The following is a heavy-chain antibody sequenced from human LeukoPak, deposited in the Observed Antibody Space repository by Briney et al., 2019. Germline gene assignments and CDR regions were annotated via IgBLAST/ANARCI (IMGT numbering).Heavy chain of an antibody. Sequence: ASVKVSCKASGGTFSSYAISWVRQAPGQGLEWMGGIIPIFGTANYAQKFQGRVTITADESTSTAYMELSSLRSEDTAVYYCARDGAYGDYEGPEDAFDIWGQGTMVTVSS. J-gene: IGHJ3*02. CDR1: GGTFSSYA. CDR3: ARDGAYGDYEGPEDAFDI. D-gene: IGHD4-17*01. CDR2: IIPIFGTA. V-gene: IGHV1-69*13.